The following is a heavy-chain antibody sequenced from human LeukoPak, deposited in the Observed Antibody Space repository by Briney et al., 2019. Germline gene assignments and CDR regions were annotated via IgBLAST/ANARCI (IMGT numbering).Heavy chain of an antibody. J-gene: IGHJ4*02. CDR3: ARGDLESTVTTFGY. D-gene: IGHD4-17*01. CDR2: ISGSGGGT. V-gene: IGHV3-23*01. CDR1: GFTFSSYG. Sequence: PGGSLRLSCAASGFTFSSYGMSWVRQAPGKGLEWVSSISGSGGGTYSADSVKGRFTISRDNAKNSLYLQMNNLKAEDTAVYYCARGDLESTVTTFGYWGQGTLVTVSS.